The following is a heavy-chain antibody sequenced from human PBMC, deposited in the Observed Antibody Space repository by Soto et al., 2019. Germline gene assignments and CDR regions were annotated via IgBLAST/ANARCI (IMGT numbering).Heavy chain of an antibody. CDR3: ASSESGYSYGYGAFDI. CDR2: ISAYNGNT. Sequence: ASVKVSCKASGGTFSSYAISWVRQAPGQGLEWMGWISAYNGNTNYAQKLQGRVTMTTDTSTSTAYMELRSLRSDDTAVYYCASSESGYSYGYGAFDIWGQGTMVTVSS. D-gene: IGHD5-18*01. J-gene: IGHJ3*02. CDR1: GGTFSSYA. V-gene: IGHV1-18*01.